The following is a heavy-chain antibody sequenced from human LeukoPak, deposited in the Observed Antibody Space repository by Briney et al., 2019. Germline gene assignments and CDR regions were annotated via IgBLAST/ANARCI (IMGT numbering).Heavy chain of an antibody. D-gene: IGHD2-2*01. CDR2: INSDGSTT. Sequence: PGGSLRLSCAASGFTFSSYWMYWVRQAPGKGLVWVSRINSDGSTTSYADSVKGRFTISRDNAKNTLYLQMNSLRAEDTAVYYCTKDDDSTSYYSDYWGQGTLVTVSS. CDR3: TKDDDSTSYYSDY. CDR1: GFTFSSYW. V-gene: IGHV3-74*01. J-gene: IGHJ4*02.